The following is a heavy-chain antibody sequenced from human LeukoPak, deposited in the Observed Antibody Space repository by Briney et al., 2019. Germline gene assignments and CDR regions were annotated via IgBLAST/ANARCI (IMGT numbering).Heavy chain of an antibody. CDR1: GGSIGTYY. Sequence: PSETLSLTCTVSGGSIGTYYWNWVRQPPGKGLEWLGYIYNSGNTDYNPSLKSRVTILVDTYRNQFSLKLSSVTAADTAVYYCARAYYYDSSEYYFDYWGQGTLVTVSS. CDR2: IYNSGNT. CDR3: ARAYYYDSSEYYFDY. J-gene: IGHJ4*02. V-gene: IGHV4-59*01. D-gene: IGHD3-22*01.